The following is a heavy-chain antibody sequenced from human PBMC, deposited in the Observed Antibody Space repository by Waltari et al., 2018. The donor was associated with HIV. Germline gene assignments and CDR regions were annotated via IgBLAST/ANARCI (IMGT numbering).Heavy chain of an antibody. Sequence: QVQLVQSGAEVKKPGASVKVSCKASGYTFTSYAIHWVRQAPGQRLEWMGWINAGNGNTKYSQKFQGRVTITRDTSASTAYMELSSLRSEDTAVYYCARGTRGYNYGADAFDIWGQGTMVTVSS. V-gene: IGHV1-3*01. J-gene: IGHJ3*02. CDR3: ARGTRGYNYGADAFDI. D-gene: IGHD5-18*01. CDR1: GYTFTSYA. CDR2: INAGNGNT.